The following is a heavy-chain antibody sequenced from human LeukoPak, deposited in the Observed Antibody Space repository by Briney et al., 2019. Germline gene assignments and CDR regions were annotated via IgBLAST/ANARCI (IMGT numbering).Heavy chain of an antibody. V-gene: IGHV4-39*07. D-gene: IGHD3-22*01. CDR3: ARDGYYYDSSGYLYWYFDL. CDR1: GVSISSSSYY. CDR2: LYYSGST. Sequence: SETLSLTCTVSGVSISSSSYYWGWIRQTPGKGLEWIGSLYYSGSTNYNPSLKSRVTISVDTSKNQFSLKLSSVTAADTAVYYCARDGYYYDSSGYLYWYFDLWGRGTLVTVSS. J-gene: IGHJ2*01.